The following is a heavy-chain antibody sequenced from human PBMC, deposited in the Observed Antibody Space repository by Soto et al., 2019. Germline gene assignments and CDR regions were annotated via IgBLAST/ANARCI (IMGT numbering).Heavy chain of an antibody. CDR2: IHNGGET. CDR3: TTDSYFTMKLVRFDF. Sequence: GGSLRLSCAASGFSVSSNYMNWVRQAPGKGLEWVSIIHNGGETYYADSVKGRFTVSRDNSKNTVYLQMNSLKTEDTAVYYCTTDSYFTMKLVRFDFWGLGTLVTVSS. CDR1: GFSVSSNY. J-gene: IGHJ4*01. D-gene: IGHD3-22*01. V-gene: IGHV3-66*01.